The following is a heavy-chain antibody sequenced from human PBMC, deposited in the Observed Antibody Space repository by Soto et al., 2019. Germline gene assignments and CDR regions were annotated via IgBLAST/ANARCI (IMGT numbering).Heavy chain of an antibody. D-gene: IGHD2-15*01. Sequence: ASVKVSCKASGYTFTSYGISWVRQAPGQGLEWMGWISAYNGNTNYAQKLQGRVTMTTDTSTSTAYMELRSLRSDDTAVYYCVRGRLTRDILAYYDYWSQGTLVTVSS. CDR1: GYTFTSYG. V-gene: IGHV1-18*01. J-gene: IGHJ4*02. CDR3: VRGRLTRDILAYYDY. CDR2: ISAYNGNT.